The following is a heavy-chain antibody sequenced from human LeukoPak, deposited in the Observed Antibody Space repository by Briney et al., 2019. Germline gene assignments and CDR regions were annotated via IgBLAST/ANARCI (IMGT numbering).Heavy chain of an antibody. Sequence: SETLSLTCTVSGSSISSSSYYWGWIRQPPGKGLEWIGSIYYSGSTYYNPSLKSRVTISVDTSKNQFSLKLSSVTAADTAVYYCARRRTTDDAFDIWGQGTMVTVSS. V-gene: IGHV4-39*01. CDR2: IYYSGST. CDR1: GSSISSSSYY. J-gene: IGHJ3*02. CDR3: ARRRTTDDAFDI. D-gene: IGHD1-7*01.